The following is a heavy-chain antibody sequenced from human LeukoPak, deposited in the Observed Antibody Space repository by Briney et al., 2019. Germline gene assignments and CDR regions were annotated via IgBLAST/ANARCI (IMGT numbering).Heavy chain of an antibody. Sequence: ASVKVSCKASGYTFTDYYMHWVRHSPEQGLEWMGWINPNSGGTNYAQKFQGRVTMTRDTSISTAYVELNRLRSDDTAVYYCARLSVSSWYPYLDYWGQGSLVTVSS. D-gene: IGHD6-13*01. V-gene: IGHV1-2*02. CDR1: GYTFTDYY. J-gene: IGHJ4*02. CDR3: ARLSVSSWYPYLDY. CDR2: INPNSGGT.